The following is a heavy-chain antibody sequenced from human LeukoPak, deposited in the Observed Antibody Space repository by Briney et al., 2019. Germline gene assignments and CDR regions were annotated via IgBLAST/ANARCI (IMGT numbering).Heavy chain of an antibody. CDR2: IYYTGAT. Sequence: PSETLSLTCTVSGGSISSYYWSWIRQPPGKGLEWIGYIYYTGATTYNPSLKSPVSISVDTSKNQFSLRLTSVTAADTAVYFCARIYLVYYGSESYKYYFDYWGQGMLVTVSS. V-gene: IGHV4-59*01. CDR3: ARIYLVYYGSESYKYYFDY. D-gene: IGHD3-10*01. CDR1: GGSISSYY. J-gene: IGHJ4*02.